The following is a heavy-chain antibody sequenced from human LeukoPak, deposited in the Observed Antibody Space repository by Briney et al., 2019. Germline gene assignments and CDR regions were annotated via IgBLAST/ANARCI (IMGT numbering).Heavy chain of an antibody. Sequence: PSETLSLTCTVSGYSISSGYYWGWIRQPPGKGLEWIGEINLRGSTTYNPSLKSRVTISLDESKNQFSLKLSSVTAADTAVYYCARHHRGGSGWYGRDYWGQGTLVTVSS. CDR2: INLRGST. CDR3: ARHHRGGSGWYGRDY. J-gene: IGHJ4*02. CDR1: GYSISSGYY. D-gene: IGHD6-19*01. V-gene: IGHV4-38-2*02.